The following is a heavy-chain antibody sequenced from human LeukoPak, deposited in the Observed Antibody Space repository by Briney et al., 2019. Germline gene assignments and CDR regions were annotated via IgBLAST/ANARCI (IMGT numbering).Heavy chain of an antibody. CDR3: AKGDPYYGMDV. V-gene: IGHV3-30*18. J-gene: IGHJ6*04. Sequence: GGSLKLSCAASGFTFSSYGMHWVRQAPGQGLEWVAGISYDGSNKYYADSFKGRFTISRDNSKNTLYLQMNSLRAEDTAVYYCAKGDPYYGMDVWGKGTTVTVSS. CDR2: ISYDGSNK. CDR1: GFTFSSYG.